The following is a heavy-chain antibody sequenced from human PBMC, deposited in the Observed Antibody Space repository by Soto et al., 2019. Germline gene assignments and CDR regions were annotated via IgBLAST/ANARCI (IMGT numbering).Heavy chain of an antibody. J-gene: IGHJ6*03. V-gene: IGHV3-23*01. Sequence: GGSLRLSCAASGFTFSSYAMSWVRQAPGKGLEWVSAISGSGGSTYYADSVKGRFTISRDNSKNTLYLQMNSLRAEDTAVYYCAKSGYCSSTSCYPLYYYMDVWGKGTTVTVSS. CDR3: AKSGYCSSTSCYPLYYYMDV. CDR2: ISGSGGST. CDR1: GFTFSSYA. D-gene: IGHD2-2*01.